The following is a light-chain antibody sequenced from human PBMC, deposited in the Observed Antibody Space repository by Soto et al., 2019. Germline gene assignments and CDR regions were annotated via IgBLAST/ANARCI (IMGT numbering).Light chain of an antibody. CDR1: SSDVGSYNL. V-gene: IGLV2-23*01. CDR2: EGS. CDR3: CSYAGSSTWV. Sequence: QSALTQPASVSVSPGQSITISCTGTSSDVGSYNLVSWYQQHPGKAPKLMIYEGSKRPSGVSNRFSGSKSGNTASLTISGLQAEDEADYYCCSYAGSSTWVFGGGTKVTVL. J-gene: IGLJ3*02.